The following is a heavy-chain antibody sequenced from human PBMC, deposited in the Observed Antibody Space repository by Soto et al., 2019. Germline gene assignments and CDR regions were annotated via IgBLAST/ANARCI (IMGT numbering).Heavy chain of an antibody. CDR1: GYTFNDYH. D-gene: IGHD1-1*01. CDR2: INPNSGDT. CDR3: ARRRPSTGTDYFDH. V-gene: IGHV1-2*02. J-gene: IGHJ4*02. Sequence: ASVKVSCKTSGYTFNDYHLHWVRQAPGQGLEWMGSINPNSGDTDYAQRFQGRVTLTRDTSIRTVYMELSILRSDDTAVYYCARRRPSTGTDYFDHWGQGTLVTVSS.